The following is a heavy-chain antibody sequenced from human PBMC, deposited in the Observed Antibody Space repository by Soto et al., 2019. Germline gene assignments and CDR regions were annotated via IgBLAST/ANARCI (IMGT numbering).Heavy chain of an antibody. CDR3: ARDHAVSYYYYYGMDV. J-gene: IGHJ6*02. V-gene: IGHV4-30-4*01. Sequence: QVQLQESGPGLVKPSQTLSLTCTVSGGSISSGDYYWSWIRQPPGKGLEWIGYIYYSGSTYYNPSLQRRVTISVDTSKNQFSLKLSSVTAADTAVYYCARDHAVSYYYYYGMDVWGQGTTVTVSS. D-gene: IGHD2-8*01. CDR2: IYYSGST. CDR1: GGSISSGDYY.